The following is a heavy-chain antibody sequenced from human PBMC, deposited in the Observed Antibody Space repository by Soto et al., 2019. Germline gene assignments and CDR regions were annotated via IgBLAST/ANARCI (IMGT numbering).Heavy chain of an antibody. V-gene: IGHV1-18*01. J-gene: IGHJ3*02. Sequence: ASVKVSCKASGYTFTSYGISWVRQAPGQGLEWMGWISAYNGTTNYAQKLQGRVTLTTDTYTSTAYKELMSQRSDDTAVLYCVREGRYYYGSGTTDISGKATMVFVPS. D-gene: IGHD3-10*01. CDR2: ISAYNGTT. CDR1: GYTFTSYG. CDR3: VREGRYYYGSGTTDI.